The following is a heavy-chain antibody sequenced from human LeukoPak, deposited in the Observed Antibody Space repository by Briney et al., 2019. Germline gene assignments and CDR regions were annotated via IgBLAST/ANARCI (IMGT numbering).Heavy chain of an antibody. J-gene: IGHJ4*02. CDR1: GGSISSGGYY. CDR2: IYYSGST. V-gene: IGHV4-31*03. D-gene: IGHD6-19*01. CDR3: ARTPGIAVAGSFDY. Sequence: SETLSLTCTVSGGSISSGGYYWGWIRQHPGKGLEWIGYIYYSGSTYYNPSLKSRVTISVDTSKNQFSLKLSSVTAADTAVYYCARTPGIAVAGSFDYWGQGTLVTVSS.